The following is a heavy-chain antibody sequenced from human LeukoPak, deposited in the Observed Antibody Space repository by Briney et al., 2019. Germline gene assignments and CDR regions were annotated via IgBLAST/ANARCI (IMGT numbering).Heavy chain of an antibody. V-gene: IGHV4-34*01. CDR2: INHSGCT. J-gene: IGHJ4*02. Sequence: SETLSLTCAVYGGSFSGYYWSWIRQPPGKGLEWIGEINHSGCTNYNPFLKSRVTISVDTSKNQFSLKLSSVTAADTAVYYCARGTMTTVTYYFDYWGQGALVTVSS. CDR3: ARGTMTTVTYYFDY. CDR1: GGSFSGYY. D-gene: IGHD4-17*01.